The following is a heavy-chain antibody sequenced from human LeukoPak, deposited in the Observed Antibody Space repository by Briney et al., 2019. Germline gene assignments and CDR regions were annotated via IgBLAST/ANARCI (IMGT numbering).Heavy chain of an antibody. Sequence: GGSLRLSCAASGFSFGSYIMNWVRQAPGKGLEWVSYISSSGSTIYYSDSVKGRFTISRDNAKNSLCLQTNSLRDEDTAVYYCARDLNLSYWGQGTLVTVSS. J-gene: IGHJ4*02. CDR2: ISSSGSTI. CDR1: GFSFGSYI. CDR3: ARDLNLSY. V-gene: IGHV3-48*02. D-gene: IGHD2/OR15-2a*01.